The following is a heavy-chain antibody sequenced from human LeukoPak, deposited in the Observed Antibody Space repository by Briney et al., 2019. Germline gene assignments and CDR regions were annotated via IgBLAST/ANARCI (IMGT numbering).Heavy chain of an antibody. Sequence: SETLSLTCAVSGGSISSSWWSWVRQPPGKGLEWIVEIFHSGSTNYNPSLKSRVTISVDKSKNHFSLELTSVTAADTAVYYCTCHSGWSGPSEWGQGTLVIVSS. J-gene: IGHJ4*02. CDR2: IFHSGST. CDR3: TCHSGWSGPSE. D-gene: IGHD6-19*01. CDR1: GGSISSSW. V-gene: IGHV4-4*02.